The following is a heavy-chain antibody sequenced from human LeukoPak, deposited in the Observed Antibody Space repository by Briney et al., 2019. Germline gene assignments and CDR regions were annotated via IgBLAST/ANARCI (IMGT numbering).Heavy chain of an antibody. D-gene: IGHD2/OR15-2a*01. J-gene: IGHJ4*02. V-gene: IGHV4-59*01. CDR3: ARMRGTTLFDY. CDR2: IYYSGST. CDR1: GGSISSYY. Sequence: SETLSLTCTVSGGSISSYYWSWIRQPPGKGLEWIGYIYYSGSTNYNPSLKSRVTISVDTSKNQFSLKLRSVTAADTAVYYCARMRGTTLFDYWGQGTLVTVSS.